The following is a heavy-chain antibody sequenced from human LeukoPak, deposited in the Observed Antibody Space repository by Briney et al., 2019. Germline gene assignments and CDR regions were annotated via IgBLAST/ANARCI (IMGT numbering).Heavy chain of an antibody. J-gene: IGHJ3*02. CDR1: GYTFTGSY. CDR3: ARFTAVGPINAFDI. V-gene: IGHV1-2*02. Sequence: ASVKVSCKASGYTFTGSYIHWVRQAPGQGLEWMGWINPNSGGTNYAQKFQGRVTMTRDTSISTAYMELSRLRSDDTAVYYCARFTAVGPINAFDIWGQGTMVTVSS. CDR2: INPNSGGT. D-gene: IGHD1-26*01.